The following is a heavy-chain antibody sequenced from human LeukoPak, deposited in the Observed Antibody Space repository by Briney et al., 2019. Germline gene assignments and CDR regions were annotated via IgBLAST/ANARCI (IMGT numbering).Heavy chain of an antibody. J-gene: IGHJ6*02. CDR2: INSDGSST. CDR3: ARGSPFENSFYYYYYGMDV. CDR1: GFTFSSYW. V-gene: IGHV3-74*01. D-gene: IGHD2-21*01. Sequence: GGSLRLSCAASGFTFSSYWMHWVRQAPGRGLVWVSRINSDGSSTSYADSVKGRFTISRDNAKNTLYLQMNSLRAEDTAVYYCARGSPFENSFYYYYYGMDVWGQGTTVTVSS.